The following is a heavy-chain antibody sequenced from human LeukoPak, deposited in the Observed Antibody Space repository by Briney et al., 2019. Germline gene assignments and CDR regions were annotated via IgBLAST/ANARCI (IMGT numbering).Heavy chain of an antibody. CDR1: GYTFTSYG. J-gene: IGHJ5*02. CDR2: ISAYNGNT. CDR3: ARDIRRRLLWFGEIPPFDP. V-gene: IGHV1-18*04. D-gene: IGHD3-10*01. Sequence: ASVKVSCKASGYTFTSYGISWVRQAPGQGLEWMGWISAYNGNTNYAQKLQGRVTMTTDTSTSTVYMELRSLRSDDTAVYYCARDIRRRLLWFGEIPPFDPWGQGTLVTVSS.